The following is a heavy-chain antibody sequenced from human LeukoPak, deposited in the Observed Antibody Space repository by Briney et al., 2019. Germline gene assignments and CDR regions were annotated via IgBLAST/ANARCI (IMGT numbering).Heavy chain of an antibody. CDR1: GFTFRLYA. D-gene: IGHD2-2*01. V-gene: IGHV3-21*05. CDR2: INDDSSDI. J-gene: IGHJ4*02. CDR3: ARDTFQPGLIDS. Sequence: GSLRLSCASCGFTFRLYAMNWVRQAPGKGLEWISYINDDSSDIHYAGSARGRFTISRDDARKTLYLQLSSLRVEDTAVYYCARDTFQPGLIDSWGQGTLVTVSS.